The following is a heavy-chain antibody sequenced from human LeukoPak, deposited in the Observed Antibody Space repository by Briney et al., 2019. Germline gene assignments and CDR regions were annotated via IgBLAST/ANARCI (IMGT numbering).Heavy chain of an antibody. V-gene: IGHV3-23*01. CDR1: GFTFSSYG. Sequence: PGGSLRLSCVASGFTFSSYGMSWVRQAPGKGLEWVSAISGSGGSTYYADSVKGRFTISRDNSKNTLYLQMNSLRAEDTAVYYCAKDLEIYGGIDYWGQGTLVTVSS. J-gene: IGHJ4*02. D-gene: IGHD4-23*01. CDR3: AKDLEIYGGIDY. CDR2: ISGSGGST.